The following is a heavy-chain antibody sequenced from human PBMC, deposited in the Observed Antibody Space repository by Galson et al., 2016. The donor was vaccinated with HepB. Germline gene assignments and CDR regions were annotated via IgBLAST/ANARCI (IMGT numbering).Heavy chain of an antibody. V-gene: IGHV5-51*01. CDR3: VRNSDYFDN. CDR1: GYTFSSSW. D-gene: IGHD1/OR15-1a*01. CDR2: IYPGDSET. Sequence: QSGAEVKKPGESLKISCQGLGYTFSSSWIGWVRQTPEKRLEWAANIYPGDSETRYSPSFQGQVTVSAGKSINTAYLQWNTLRTSDTAIYFCVRNSDYFDNWGQGTLVTVSA. J-gene: IGHJ4*02.